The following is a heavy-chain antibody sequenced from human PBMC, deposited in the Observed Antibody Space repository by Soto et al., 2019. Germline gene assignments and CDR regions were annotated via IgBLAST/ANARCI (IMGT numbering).Heavy chain of an antibody. Sequence: QVQLVQSGAEVKKSGASVKVSCKASGYTFSDYFIQWLRQAPGQGLEWVAWINPKTAATNYAKKFKDRVTVTSDTSFSTAYLELTRLRPDDTALYYCARIKWGLDYYSGMDVRGQGTAVTVSS. CDR3: ARIKWGLDYYSGMDV. J-gene: IGHJ6*02. V-gene: IGHV1-2*02. CDR1: GYTFSDYF. CDR2: INPKTAAT. D-gene: IGHD1-26*01.